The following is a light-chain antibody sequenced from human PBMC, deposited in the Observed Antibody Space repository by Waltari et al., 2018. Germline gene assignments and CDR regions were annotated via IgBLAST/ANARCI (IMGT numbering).Light chain of an antibody. CDR3: SSQTLDGVVL. Sequence: QSALTQPASVSGSPGQSISISCSGTGSGLGASDYVSWYQLHPGKAPQFIIYDVTNRAAGVSHRFSASKSANTASLSISGLQPEDEADYYCSSQTLDGVVLFGGGTKLTVL. J-gene: IGLJ2*01. CDR1: GSGLGASDY. V-gene: IGLV2-14*03. CDR2: DVT.